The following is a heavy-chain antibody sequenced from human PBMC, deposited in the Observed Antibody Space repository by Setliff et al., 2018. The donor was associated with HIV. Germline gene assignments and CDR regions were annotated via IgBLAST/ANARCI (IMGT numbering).Heavy chain of an antibody. CDR1: GGTFSNYA. D-gene: IGHD5-12*01. J-gene: IGHJ6*03. Sequence: GASVKVSCKAVGGTFSNYAISWVRQVPGQGLEWVGGVIPIFGAPSYAQRFQGRVTITADKNTNTAYMEVTRLRSDDTAVYYCARGKYGYLDYYYMDVWGKGTTVTVSS. CDR2: VIPIFGAP. V-gene: IGHV1-69*06. CDR3: ARGKYGYLDYYYMDV.